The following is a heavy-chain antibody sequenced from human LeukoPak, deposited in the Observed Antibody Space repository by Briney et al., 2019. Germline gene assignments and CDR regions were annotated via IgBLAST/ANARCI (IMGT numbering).Heavy chain of an antibody. CDR2: ISYDGSNK. Sequence: PGRSLRLSCAASGFTFSSYGMHWVRQAPGKGLEWVAVISYDGSNKYYADSAKGRFTISRDNSKNTLYLQMSSLRAEDTAVYYCARDFSPYPYSSSWHPQSWIDYWGQGTLVTVSS. J-gene: IGHJ4*02. V-gene: IGHV3-30*03. CDR1: GFTFSSYG. CDR3: ARDFSPYPYSSSWHPQSWIDY. D-gene: IGHD6-13*01.